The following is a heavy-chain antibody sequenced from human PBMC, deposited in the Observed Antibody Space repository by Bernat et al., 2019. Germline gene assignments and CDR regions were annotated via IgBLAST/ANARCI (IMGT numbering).Heavy chain of an antibody. V-gene: IGHV3-23*04. CDR1: GFTFSSYA. D-gene: IGHD1-14*01. CDR2: ISGSGGYT. CDR3: AKNRGGPNSAFDI. Sequence: EVQLVESGGGLVQPGGSLRLSCAASGFTFSSYAMSWVRQAPGKGLEWVSGISGSGGYTYDTDSVKSRFTIARDNSKNTLYLQMNGLRAEDTAVYYCAKNRGGPNSAFDIWGRGSMVTVSS. J-gene: IGHJ3*02.